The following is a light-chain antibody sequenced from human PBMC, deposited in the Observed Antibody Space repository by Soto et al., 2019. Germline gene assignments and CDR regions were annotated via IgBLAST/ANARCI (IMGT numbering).Light chain of an antibody. Sequence: DIQWTQSPSCLCASVGDRVTVACRSSDDLSNYLAWYQQKPGKAPRLLIYAASTLQSGVPSRFSGSGSGTDFTLTISSLQPEDFATYYCQQYCSYPLTFGGGTKVDIK. V-gene: IGKV1-9*01. CDR3: QQYCSYPLT. J-gene: IGKJ4*01. CDR2: AAS. CDR1: DDLSNY.